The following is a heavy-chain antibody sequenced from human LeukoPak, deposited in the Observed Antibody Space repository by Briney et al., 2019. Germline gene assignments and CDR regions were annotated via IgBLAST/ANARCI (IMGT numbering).Heavy chain of an antibody. Sequence: TGGSLRLSCAGSGFSFSRSWMSWVRQSPGRGLEWVANINREGSEKYYVDSVKGRFTISRDNGKNSLYLQMDSLRAEDTAVYYCAKVAGWDLFKDAFDIWGQGTMVIVSS. CDR1: GFSFSRSW. J-gene: IGHJ3*02. CDR3: AKVAGWDLFKDAFDI. V-gene: IGHV3-7*02. CDR2: INREGSEK. D-gene: IGHD6-19*01.